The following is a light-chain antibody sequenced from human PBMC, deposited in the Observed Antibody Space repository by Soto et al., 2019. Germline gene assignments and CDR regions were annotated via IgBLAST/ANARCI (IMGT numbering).Light chain of an antibody. Sequence: DFQMTQSPSTLSASVGDRVTITCRASQTISSWLAWYQQKPGKAPKLLIYAASTLQSGVPSRFGGSGSGTEFTLTISSLQPEDSASYYCQQLNSYPTFGQGTRLEIK. V-gene: IGKV1-9*01. J-gene: IGKJ5*01. CDR1: QTISSW. CDR2: AAS. CDR3: QQLNSYPT.